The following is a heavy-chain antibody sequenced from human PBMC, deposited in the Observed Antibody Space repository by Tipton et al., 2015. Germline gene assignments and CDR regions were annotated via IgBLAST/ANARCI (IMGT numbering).Heavy chain of an antibody. Sequence: QLVQSGAEVKKPGASVKVSCKASGYTFTNYGINWVRQAPGQGLEWMGWISAHSGNTDYAQNLQDRVTLTTDTSTGTAYMELRSLRSDDTAVYYCARHYNWNYSYDIVTGYYRGLLDAMDVWGQGTTVTVSS. CDR1: GYTFTNYG. CDR3: ARHYNWNYSYDIVTGYYRGLLDAMDV. D-gene: IGHD3-9*01. J-gene: IGHJ6*02. CDR2: ISAHSGNT. V-gene: IGHV1-18*01.